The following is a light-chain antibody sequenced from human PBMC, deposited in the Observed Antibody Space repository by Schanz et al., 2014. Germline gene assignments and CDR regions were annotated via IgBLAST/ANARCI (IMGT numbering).Light chain of an antibody. CDR1: QSVSSH. V-gene: IGKV3-15*01. Sequence: IVMTQSPATLSVSPGERATLSCRASQSVSSHLVWYQQKFGQAPRLLIYGASIRATGIPDRFSGSGSGTDFTLTISRLEPEDFAVYYCQHYSLSPLFGQGTKVDI. CDR2: GAS. J-gene: IGKJ1*01. CDR3: QHYSLSPL.